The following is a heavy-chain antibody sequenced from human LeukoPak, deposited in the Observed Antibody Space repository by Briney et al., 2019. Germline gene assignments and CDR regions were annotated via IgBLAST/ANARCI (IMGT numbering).Heavy chain of an antibody. D-gene: IGHD3-16*01. CDR2: ISYDGSKK. V-gene: IGHV3-30*04. CDR3: ATDYGKDPLYFDY. J-gene: IGHJ4*02. CDR1: GFTFTGYA. Sequence: QTGGSLRLSCAASGFTFTGYAMHWVRQAPGKGLEWVAVISYDGSKKYYADSVKGRFTISRDNPKNTLYLQMSSLRAEDTAVYYCATDYGKDPLYFDYWGQGTLVTVSS.